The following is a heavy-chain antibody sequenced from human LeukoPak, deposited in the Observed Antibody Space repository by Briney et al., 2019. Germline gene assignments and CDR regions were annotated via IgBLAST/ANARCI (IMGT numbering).Heavy chain of an antibody. CDR1: GFTFSSYA. D-gene: IGHD2-21*02. CDR2: ISTDGGST. J-gene: IGHJ4*02. V-gene: IGHV3-64D*06. Sequence: PGGSLRLSCSASGFTFSSYATHWVRQAPGKGLQYVSAISTDGGSTYYADSVKDRFTISRDNSKNTLYLQMSSLRAEDTALYYCVKGVVVVTARAFDYWGQGTLVTVSS. CDR3: VKGVVVVTARAFDY.